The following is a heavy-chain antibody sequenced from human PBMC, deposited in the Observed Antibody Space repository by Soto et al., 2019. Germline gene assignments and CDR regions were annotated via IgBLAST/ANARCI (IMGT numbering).Heavy chain of an antibody. D-gene: IGHD3-16*01. Sequence: GGSLRLSCAASGFTLSTYWMHWVRQAPGKGLVWVSRINNDGSTTNYADAVKGRFTISRDNAKNTLDLQMNSLTAEDTAVYYCARVARGAWGVFDHWGQGTLVTVSS. CDR1: GFTLSTYW. CDR2: INNDGSTT. J-gene: IGHJ4*02. V-gene: IGHV3-74*01. CDR3: ARVARGAWGVFDH.